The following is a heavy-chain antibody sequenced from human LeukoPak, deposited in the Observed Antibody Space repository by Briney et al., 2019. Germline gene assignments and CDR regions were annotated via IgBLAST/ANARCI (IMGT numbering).Heavy chain of an antibody. Sequence: GGSLRLSCAASGFTFSSYSMNWVRQAPGKGLEWVSSISSGSTYIYYTDSVKGRFSISRDNAKNSVYLQMDSLSAEDTAMYYCARGRTSGGMTTDVDCWGQGTLVTVSS. V-gene: IGHV3-21*01. J-gene: IGHJ4*02. CDR1: GFTFSSYS. CDR2: ISSGSTYI. CDR3: ARGRTSGGMTTDVDC. D-gene: IGHD4-11*01.